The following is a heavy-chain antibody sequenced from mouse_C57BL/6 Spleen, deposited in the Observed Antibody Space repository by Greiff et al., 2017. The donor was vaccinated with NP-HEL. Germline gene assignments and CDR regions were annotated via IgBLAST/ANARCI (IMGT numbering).Heavy chain of an antibody. CDR3: ASHGDIYGAY. J-gene: IGHJ3*01. CDR1: GFTFSSYA. D-gene: IGHD1-1*01. CDR2: ISDGGSYT. V-gene: IGHV5-4*03. Sequence: EVKEGEYGGGLVKRGGSLKLSWGEGGFTFSSYARLWVRQTPEKRLEWVATISDGGSYTYYPDNVKGRFTIARDNAKNNRYLQLSQLKSEDTAMYYCASHGDIYGAYWGQVTLVTVSS.